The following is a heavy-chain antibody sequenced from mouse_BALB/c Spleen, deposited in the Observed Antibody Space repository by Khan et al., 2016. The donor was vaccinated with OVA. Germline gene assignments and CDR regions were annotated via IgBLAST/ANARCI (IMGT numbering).Heavy chain of an antibody. CDR1: GYSFTSYF. Sequence: VRLQQSGPELVRPGASVKISCKASGYSFTSYFMNWVMQSHGKSLEWIGRINPHIGETFYNPRFKDKATLTVDESSSTAHMELRTLTSEDSAVYYCTRIYRSDFDYWGQGTTLTVSS. CDR3: TRIYRSDFDY. V-gene: IGHV1-20*01. CDR2: INPHIGET. J-gene: IGHJ2*01. D-gene: IGHD1-1*01.